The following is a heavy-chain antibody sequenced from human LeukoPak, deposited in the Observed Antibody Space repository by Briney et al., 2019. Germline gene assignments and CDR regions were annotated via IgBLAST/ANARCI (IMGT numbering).Heavy chain of an antibody. CDR2: IYYSGST. J-gene: IGHJ5*02. CDR3: ASTPSGSWFDP. CDR1: GGSISSSSYY. Sequence: PSETLSLTCTVSGGSISSSSYYWGWIRQPPGKGLEWIGSIYYSGSTYYNPSLKSRVTISVDTSKNQFSLKLSSVTAADTAVYYCASTPSGSWFDPWGQGTLVTVSS. V-gene: IGHV4-39*01. D-gene: IGHD1-26*01.